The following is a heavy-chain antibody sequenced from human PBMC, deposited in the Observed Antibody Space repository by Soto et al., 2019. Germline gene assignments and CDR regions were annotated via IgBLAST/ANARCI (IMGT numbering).Heavy chain of an antibody. Sequence: QVQLVESGGGVVQPGRSLRLSCAASGFSFSYYAMHWVRQAPGKGLEWVAVIAYDASKKYYADSVKGRFTISRDNSKNTLYLQMNSLRDEDTAVYYRASPYCSGGSCYLTEYFQHWGQGTLVTVSS. D-gene: IGHD2-15*01. CDR2: IAYDASKK. V-gene: IGHV3-30*03. CDR1: GFSFSYYA. J-gene: IGHJ1*01. CDR3: ASPYCSGGSCYLTEYFQH.